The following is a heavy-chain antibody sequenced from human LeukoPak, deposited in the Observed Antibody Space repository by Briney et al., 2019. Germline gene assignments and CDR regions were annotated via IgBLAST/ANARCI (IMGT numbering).Heavy chain of an antibody. V-gene: IGHV4-59*01. CDR2: IYYSGST. D-gene: IGHD2-2*01. CDR1: GGSISSYY. J-gene: IGHJ5*02. CDR3: ARAEVGYCSSTSCSNWFDP. Sequence: PSETLSLTCTVSGGSISSYYWSWIRQPPGKGLEWIGYIYYSGSTNYNPFLKSRVTISVDTSKNQFSLKLSSVTAADTAVYYCARAEVGYCSSTSCSNWFDPWGQGTLVTVSS.